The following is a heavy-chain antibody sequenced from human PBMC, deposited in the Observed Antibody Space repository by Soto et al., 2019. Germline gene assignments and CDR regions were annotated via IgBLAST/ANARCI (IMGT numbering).Heavy chain of an antibody. D-gene: IGHD3-9*01. CDR2: INAGNGNT. V-gene: IGHV1-3*01. CDR1: GYTFTSYA. Sequence: QVQLVQSGAEVKKPGASVKISCKASGYTFTSYAMHWVRQAPGQRLEWMGWINAGNGNTKYSQKFQGRVTITSYTSASTAYMELSSLRSADTAVYYCARNLMDYDILTGYYRAYYFDYWGQGTLVTVSS. CDR3: ARNLMDYDILTGYYRAYYFDY. J-gene: IGHJ4*02.